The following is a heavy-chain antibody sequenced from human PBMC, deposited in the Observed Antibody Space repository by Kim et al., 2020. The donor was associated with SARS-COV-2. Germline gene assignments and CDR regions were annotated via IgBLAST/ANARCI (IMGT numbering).Heavy chain of an antibody. CDR2: IYYSGST. D-gene: IGHD3-22*01. CDR1: GGSISSSSYY. V-gene: IGHV4-39*01. CDR3: AMPSSGYSFDSQGGAFDI. Sequence: SETLSLTCTVSGGSISSSSYYWGWIRQPPGKGLEWIGSIYYSGSTYYNPSLKSRVTISVDTSKNQFSLKLSSVTAADTAVYYCAMPSSGYSFDSQGGAFDIWGQGTMVTVSS. J-gene: IGHJ3*02.